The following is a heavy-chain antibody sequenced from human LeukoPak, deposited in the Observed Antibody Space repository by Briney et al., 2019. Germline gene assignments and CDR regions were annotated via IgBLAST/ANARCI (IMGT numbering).Heavy chain of an antibody. V-gene: IGHV4-59*01. CDR3: ARGDYYYYMDV. Sequence: SETLSLTCTVSGGSISSYYWNWIRQPPGKGLEWIGYIYYSGSANYNPSLKSRVTISVDTSRNQFSLRLSSVTAADTAVYYCARGDYYYYMDVWGKGTTVTVSS. CDR1: GGSISSYY. J-gene: IGHJ6*03. CDR2: IYYSGSA.